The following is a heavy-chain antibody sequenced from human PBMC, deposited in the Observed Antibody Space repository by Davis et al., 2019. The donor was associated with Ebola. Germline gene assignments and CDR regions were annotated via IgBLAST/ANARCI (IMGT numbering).Heavy chain of an antibody. V-gene: IGHV3-30-3*01. CDR3: ARALTWYYFDY. CDR2: ISYDGSNK. D-gene: IGHD2-15*01. Sequence: PGGSLRLSCAASGFTFSSYAMHWVRQAPGKGLEWVAVISYDGSNKYYADSVKGRFTISRDNSKNTLYLQMNSLRAEDTAVYYCARALTWYYFDYWSQGTLVTVSS. J-gene: IGHJ4*02. CDR1: GFTFSSYA.